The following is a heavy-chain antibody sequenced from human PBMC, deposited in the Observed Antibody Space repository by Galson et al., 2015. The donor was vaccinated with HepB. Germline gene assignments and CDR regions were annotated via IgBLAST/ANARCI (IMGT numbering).Heavy chain of an antibody. CDR2: ISPYNRKT. J-gene: IGHJ5*02. CDR3: ARGALVVVVGATQNNWFDP. V-gene: IGHV1-18*01. D-gene: IGHD2-15*01. Sequence: SVKVSCKAFGYSFSTYSITWVRQAPGQGLEWMGWISPYNRKTDYSRKFQGRVTMTTDTFTSTAYMELRGLRSDDTAVYYCARGALVVVVGATQNNWFDPWGQGTLVTVSS. CDR1: GYSFSTYS.